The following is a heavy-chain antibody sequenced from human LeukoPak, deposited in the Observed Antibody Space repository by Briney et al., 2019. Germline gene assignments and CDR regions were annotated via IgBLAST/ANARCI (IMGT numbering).Heavy chain of an antibody. D-gene: IGHD5-24*01. Sequence: GGSLRLSCAASGFTFSTYAMTWVRQAPGKGLEGVSSISSSSSYIYYADSVKGRFTVSRDNAKNSLYLQMNSLRAEDTAVYYCARGDGYNPSGAYYYYMDVWGKGTTVTISS. CDR2: ISSSSSYI. V-gene: IGHV3-21*01. CDR3: ARGDGYNPSGAYYYYMDV. CDR1: GFTFSTYA. J-gene: IGHJ6*03.